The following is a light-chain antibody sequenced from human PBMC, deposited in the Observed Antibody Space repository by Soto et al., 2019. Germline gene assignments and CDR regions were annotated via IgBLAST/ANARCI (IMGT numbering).Light chain of an antibody. CDR3: SSYTSSSTRVV. CDR1: SSDVGGYNY. Sequence: QSVLTQPASVSGSPGQSITISCTGTSSDVGGYNYVSWYQQYPGKAPKLMIYEVSNRPSGVSNRFSGSKSGNTASLTISGLQAEDEADYYCSSYTSSSTRVVFGTGTKLTVL. V-gene: IGLV2-14*01. CDR2: EVS. J-gene: IGLJ1*01.